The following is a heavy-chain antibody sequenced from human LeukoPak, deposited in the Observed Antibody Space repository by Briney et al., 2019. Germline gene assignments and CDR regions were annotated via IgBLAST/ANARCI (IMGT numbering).Heavy chain of an antibody. D-gene: IGHD6-13*01. CDR3: ARRYSSSWYVGFFDP. CDR1: GASIRNYY. V-gene: IGHV4-59*08. CDR2: IYYSGST. Sequence: PSETLSLTCTVSGASIRNYYWSWIRQSPGKGLEWIGYIYYSGSTNCNPSLESRVAMSVDTSKNQFSLRLSSVTAADTAIYYCARRYSSSWYVGFFDPWGQGTLVTVSS. J-gene: IGHJ5*02.